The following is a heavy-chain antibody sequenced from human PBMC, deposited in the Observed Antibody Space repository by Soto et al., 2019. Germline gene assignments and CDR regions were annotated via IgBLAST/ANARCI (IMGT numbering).Heavy chain of an antibody. Sequence: GGSLRLSCAASGFTFSSYAMSWVRQAPGKGLEWVSAISGSGGSTYYADSVKGRFTISRDNSKNTLYLQMNSLRAEDTAVYYCAKDTITYYYDSSGYYYPYFDYWGQGTLVTVSS. V-gene: IGHV3-23*01. CDR1: GFTFSSYA. CDR2: ISGSGGST. J-gene: IGHJ4*02. CDR3: AKDTITYYYDSSGYYYPYFDY. D-gene: IGHD3-22*01.